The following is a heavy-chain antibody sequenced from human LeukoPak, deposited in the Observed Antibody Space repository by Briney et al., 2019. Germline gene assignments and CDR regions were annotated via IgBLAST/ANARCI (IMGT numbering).Heavy chain of an antibody. CDR2: IGGGGDDT. D-gene: IGHD2-8*01. CDR1: EFRFNEYA. J-gene: IGHJ3*02. Sequence: GGSLRLSCAASEFRFNEYAMNWVRQAPGKGLEWVSHIGGGGDDTEYADSVKGHFTVSRDNSKNILYLQMNSLRAEDTAVYYCVIDAVARNGVYDAFDIWGQGAMVIVSS. CDR3: VIDAVARNGVYDAFDI. V-gene: IGHV3-23*01.